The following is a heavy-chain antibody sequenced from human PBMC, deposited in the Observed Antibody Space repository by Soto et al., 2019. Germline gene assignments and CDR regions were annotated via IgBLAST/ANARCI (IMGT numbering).Heavy chain of an antibody. CDR1: GFTFSSYS. CDR2: IRGSGGST. D-gene: IGHD3-3*01. Sequence: EVQLLESGGGLVQPGGSLRLSCAASGFTFSSYSMRWVRQAPGKGLEWVSSIRGSGGSTNYADSVKGRFTISRDNSKNTLYLRMNSLRVEDTAVYYCAKAYSMTIFGVVIETPGDGFEIGGRGTMVTVSS. CDR3: AKAYSMTIFGVVIETPGDGFEI. J-gene: IGHJ3*02. V-gene: IGHV3-23*01.